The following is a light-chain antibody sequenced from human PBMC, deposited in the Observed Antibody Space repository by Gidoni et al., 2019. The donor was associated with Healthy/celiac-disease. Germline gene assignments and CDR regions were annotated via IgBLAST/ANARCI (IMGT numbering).Light chain of an antibody. CDR1: QGISSY. J-gene: IGKJ4*01. CDR2: AAS. V-gene: IGKV1-8*01. Sequence: AIRMTQSPSSLSASTGDRVTITCRASQGISSYLAWYQQKPGKAPKLLIYAASTLQSGVPSRFSGSGSGTDFTLTISCLQSEDFATYYCQQYYSYLFTFGGXTKVEIK. CDR3: QQYYSYLFT.